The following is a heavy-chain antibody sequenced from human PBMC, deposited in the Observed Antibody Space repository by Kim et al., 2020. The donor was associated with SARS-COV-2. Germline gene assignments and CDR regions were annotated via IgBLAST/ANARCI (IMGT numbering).Heavy chain of an antibody. CDR2: IMSSGSLI. CDR3: ARGLGSYDYKNHRFDP. V-gene: IGHV3-48*04. J-gene: IGHJ5*02. D-gene: IGHD3-16*01. CDR1: GFSFGGHS. Sequence: GGSLRLSCAASGFSFGGHSMNWVRQAPGKGLEWIAYIMSSGSLIFYADSVKGRFTISRDNARNSLYLQMSSLRAEDTAVYYCARGLGSYDYKNHRFDPWGQGTPVTGSS.